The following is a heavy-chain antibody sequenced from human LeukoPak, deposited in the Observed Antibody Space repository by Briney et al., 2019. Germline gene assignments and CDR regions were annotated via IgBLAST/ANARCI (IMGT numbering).Heavy chain of an antibody. Sequence: GGSLRLSCAASGFTFSSYSMNWVRQAPGKGLEWVSSISSSSSYIYYADSVKGRFTISRDNAKNSLYLQMNSLRAEDTAVYYCARGSTASSIAASEEFCDYWGQGTLVTVSS. J-gene: IGHJ4*02. D-gene: IGHD6-6*01. CDR2: ISSSSSYI. CDR3: ARGSTASSIAASEEFCDY. CDR1: GFTFSSYS. V-gene: IGHV3-21*01.